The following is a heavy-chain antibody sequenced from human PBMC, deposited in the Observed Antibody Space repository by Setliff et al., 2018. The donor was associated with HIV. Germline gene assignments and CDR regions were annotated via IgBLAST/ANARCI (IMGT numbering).Heavy chain of an antibody. CDR3: AKGCGGDLPYYYYYMDV. D-gene: IGHD2-21*02. CDR2: ISGSGGST. CDR1: GFTFSSYA. Sequence: GESLKISCAASGFTFSSYAMSWVRQAPGKGLEWVSAISGSGGSTYYADSVKGRFTISRDNSKNTLYLQMNSLRAEDTAVYYCAKGCGGDLPYYYYYMDVWGKGTTVTVSS. J-gene: IGHJ6*03. V-gene: IGHV3-23*01.